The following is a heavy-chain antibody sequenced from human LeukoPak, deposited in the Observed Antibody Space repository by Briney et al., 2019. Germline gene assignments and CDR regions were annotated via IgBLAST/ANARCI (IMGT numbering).Heavy chain of an antibody. CDR2: INMDGSST. J-gene: IGHJ4*02. Sequence: PGGSLRLSCAASGFTFSGHWMHWVRQAPGKGLVWVSRINMDGSSTSYADSVKGRFTISRDNAKNTLYLQMNSLRAEDTAVYYCARSFGGDTDYWGQGTLVAVSS. CDR3: ARSFGGDTDY. D-gene: IGHD2-21*01. CDR1: GFTFSGHW. V-gene: IGHV3-74*01.